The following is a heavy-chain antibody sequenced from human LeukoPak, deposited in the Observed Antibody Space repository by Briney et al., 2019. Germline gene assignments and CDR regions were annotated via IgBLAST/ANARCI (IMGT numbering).Heavy chain of an antibody. CDR2: VYSGGET. CDR1: GFTVSSDY. V-gene: IGHV3-66*01. J-gene: IGHJ4*02. Sequence: GGSLRLSCAASGFTVSSDYITWVRQAPGKGLEWVSVVYSGGETYYAESVKGRFTVSRDNSKNTVYLQMNSLRAEDSAVYFCARGGIAARPSDSWGQGTLVTVSS. D-gene: IGHD6-6*01. CDR3: ARGGIAARPSDS.